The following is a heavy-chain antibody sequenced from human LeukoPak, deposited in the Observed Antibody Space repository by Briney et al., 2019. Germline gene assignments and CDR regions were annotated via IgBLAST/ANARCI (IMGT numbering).Heavy chain of an antibody. J-gene: IGHJ4*02. CDR2: IYSGGGT. CDR3: VRDDRRYGDYGYFDY. Sequence: PGGSLRLSCAASGFTDRNTYMNWVRQAPEKGLEWVSVIYSGGGTYYADSVKGRFTISRDNSKNTLYLQMNSLRAEDTAVYYCVRDDRRYGDYGYFDYWGQGTLVTVSS. V-gene: IGHV3-66*01. D-gene: IGHD4-17*01. CDR1: GFTDRNTY.